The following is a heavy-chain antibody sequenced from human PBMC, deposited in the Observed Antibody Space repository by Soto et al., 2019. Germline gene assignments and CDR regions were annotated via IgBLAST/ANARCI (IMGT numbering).Heavy chain of an antibody. V-gene: IGHV4-38-2*01. CDR2: IYYTSNT. J-gene: IGHJ5*01. CDR1: DYSINYSYY. Sequence: PSETLSLTCAVSDYSINYSYYWGWIRQPPGKGLEWIASIYYTSNTYYNPSLKSRVTISVDTPKNHFSLKLNSVTAADTAVYYCASQGYGSGPNWFDSWGQGTLVTVSS. D-gene: IGHD3-10*01. CDR3: ASQGYGSGPNWFDS.